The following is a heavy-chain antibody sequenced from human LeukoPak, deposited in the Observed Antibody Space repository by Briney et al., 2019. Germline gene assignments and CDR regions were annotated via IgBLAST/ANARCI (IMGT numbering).Heavy chain of an antibody. J-gene: IGHJ3*02. CDR2: MNPNSGNT. Sequence: ASAKVSCKASGYTFTSYDINWVRQATGQGLEWMGWMNPNSGNTGYAQKFQGRVTITRNTSISTAYMELSSLRSEDTAVYYCARLRGYSYGSDAFDIWGQGTMVTVSS. CDR3: ARLRGYSYGSDAFDI. D-gene: IGHD5-18*01. V-gene: IGHV1-8*03. CDR1: GYTFTSYD.